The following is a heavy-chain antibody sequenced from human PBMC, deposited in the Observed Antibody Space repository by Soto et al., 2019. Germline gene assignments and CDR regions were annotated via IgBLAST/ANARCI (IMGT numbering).Heavy chain of an antibody. Sequence: SETLSLTCAVSGGSFTSNNWWTWVRQPPGQGLEWIGEIYRTGSTNYNPSLKSRVTISLDKSENQLSLKMTSMTAADTAVYYCARDMHAGFTHYFDPWGQGTLVTVSS. J-gene: IGHJ5*02. CDR2: IYRTGST. D-gene: IGHD1-26*01. CDR1: GGSFTSNNW. CDR3: ARDMHAGFTHYFDP. V-gene: IGHV4-4*02.